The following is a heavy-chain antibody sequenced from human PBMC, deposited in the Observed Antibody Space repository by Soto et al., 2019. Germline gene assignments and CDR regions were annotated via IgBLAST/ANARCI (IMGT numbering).Heavy chain of an antibody. Sequence: QVQLVESGGGVVQPGRSLRLSCAASGFTFSSYAMHWVRQAPGKGLEWVAVISYDGSNKYYADSVKGRFTISRDNSKNTLYLQMNSLRAEDTAVYYCTRDLGFDIGGQGTMVTVSS. J-gene: IGHJ3*02. CDR3: TRDLGFDI. V-gene: IGHV3-30-3*01. CDR2: ISYDGSNK. D-gene: IGHD7-27*01. CDR1: GFTFSSYA.